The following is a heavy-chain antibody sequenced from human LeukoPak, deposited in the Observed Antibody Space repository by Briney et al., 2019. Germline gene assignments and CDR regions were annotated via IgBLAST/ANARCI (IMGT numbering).Heavy chain of an antibody. CDR2: IYTSGST. D-gene: IGHD3-10*01. J-gene: IGHJ4*02. CDR1: GGSISSGSYY. V-gene: IGHV4-61*02. CDR3: ARYGSGSYYYFDY. Sequence: PSQTLSLTCTVSGGSISSGSYYWSWIRQPAGKGLEWIGRIYTSGSTNYNPSLKSRVTISVDTSKNQFSLKLSSVTAADTAVYYCARYGSGSYYYFDYWGQGTLVTVSS.